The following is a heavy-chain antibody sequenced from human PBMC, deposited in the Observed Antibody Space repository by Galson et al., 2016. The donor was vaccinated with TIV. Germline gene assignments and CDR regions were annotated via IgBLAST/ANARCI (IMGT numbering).Heavy chain of an antibody. CDR2: ISRTSGTI. CDR3: ARDLLEIPGEGYLDS. J-gene: IGHJ4*02. CDR1: SFTLSSYS. V-gene: IGHV3-48*04. D-gene: IGHD1-1*01. Sequence: SLRLSCAASSFTLSSYSMNWVRQAPGKGLEWLAYISRTSGTIYYADSVKGRFTISRDNAENSLFLPMNSLRVEDTAIYYCARDLLEIPGEGYLDSWGQGTLVTVSS.